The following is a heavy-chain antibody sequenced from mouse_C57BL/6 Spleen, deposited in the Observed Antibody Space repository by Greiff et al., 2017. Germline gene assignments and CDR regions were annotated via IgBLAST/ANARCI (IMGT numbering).Heavy chain of an antibody. CDR3: ARFYYSNYYYAMDY. D-gene: IGHD2-5*01. CDR1: GFSLTSYA. J-gene: IGHJ4*01. Sequence: VQLVESGPGLVAPSQSLSITCTVSGFSLTSYAISWVRQPPGKGLEWLGVIWTGGGTNYNSSLKSRLSISKDNSKSQVYLKMNRLQTDDTARYYCARFYYSNYYYAMDYWGQGTSVTVSS. V-gene: IGHV2-9-1*01. CDR2: IWTGGGT.